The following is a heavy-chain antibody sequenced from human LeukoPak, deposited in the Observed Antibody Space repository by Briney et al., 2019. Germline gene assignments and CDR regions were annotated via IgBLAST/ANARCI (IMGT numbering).Heavy chain of an antibody. Sequence: GGSLRLSCAASGFNFDDYGMTWVRQIPGKGLEWVAGVNSNGRSAGYAAAVRGRFTISRDNYKNSLYLDMGSLRLEDTAFYYCTRGYSTRHFLFDSWGQGTLVTVSS. CDR1: GFNFDDYG. J-gene: IGHJ4*02. CDR3: TRGYSTRHFLFDS. CDR2: VNSNGRSA. D-gene: IGHD2-2*01. V-gene: IGHV3-20*04.